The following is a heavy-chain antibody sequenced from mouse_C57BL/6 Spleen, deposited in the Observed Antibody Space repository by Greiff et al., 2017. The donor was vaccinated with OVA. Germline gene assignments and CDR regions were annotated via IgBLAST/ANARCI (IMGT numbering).Heavy chain of an antibody. J-gene: IGHJ4*01. CDR2: IYPGSGNT. CDR3: ARRSNYEDYYAMDY. CDR1: GYSFTSYY. Sequence: QVQLQQSGPELVKPGASVKISCKASGYSFTSYYIHWVKQRPGQGLEWIGWIYPGSGNTKYNEKFKGKATLTADTSSSTAYMQLSSLTSEDSAVYDCARRSNYEDYYAMDYWGQGTSVTVSS. D-gene: IGHD2-5*01. V-gene: IGHV1-66*01.